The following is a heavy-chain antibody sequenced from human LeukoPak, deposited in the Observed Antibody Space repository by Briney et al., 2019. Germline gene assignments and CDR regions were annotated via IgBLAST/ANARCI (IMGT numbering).Heavy chain of an antibody. D-gene: IGHD2-21*02. CDR3: AREGLLCGGDCYRDAFDI. Sequence: SETLSLTCNVSGASMSSNYWSWIRQPPGKGLEWIGYIYYSGSTNYNPSLKSRVTISVDTSKNQFSLKLSSVTAADTAVYFCAREGLLCGGDCYRDAFDIWGQGTMVTVSS. CDR2: IYYSGST. V-gene: IGHV4-59*01. J-gene: IGHJ3*02. CDR1: GASMSSNY.